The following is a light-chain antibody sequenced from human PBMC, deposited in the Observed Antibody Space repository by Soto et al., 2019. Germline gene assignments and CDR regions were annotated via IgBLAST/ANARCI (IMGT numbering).Light chain of an antibody. CDR3: SSCAGSNNPYV. CDR1: RSDVGGCKF. CDR2: EVS. V-gene: IGLV2-8*01. Sequence: QSALTQPPSASGSPGQSVTITCTETRSDVGGCKFVSWYQQYPGKAPKLIIYEVSKRPSGVPDRFSGFKSGNTASLTVSGLQAEDEADYYCSSCAGSNNPYVFGTGTQVTVL. J-gene: IGLJ1*01.